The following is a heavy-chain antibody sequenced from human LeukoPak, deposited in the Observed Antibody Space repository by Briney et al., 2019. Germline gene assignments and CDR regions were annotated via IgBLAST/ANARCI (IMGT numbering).Heavy chain of an antibody. Sequence: GASVKVSCKASGYTFTGYYMHWVRQAPGQGLEWMGWINPNSGGTNYAQKFQGRVTMTRDTSISTAYMELSRLRSDDTAVYYCARVSIFGVVKAWFDPWGQGTLVTVSS. CDR2: INPNSGGT. CDR1: GYTFTGYY. CDR3: ARVSIFGVVKAWFDP. V-gene: IGHV1-2*02. D-gene: IGHD3-3*01. J-gene: IGHJ5*02.